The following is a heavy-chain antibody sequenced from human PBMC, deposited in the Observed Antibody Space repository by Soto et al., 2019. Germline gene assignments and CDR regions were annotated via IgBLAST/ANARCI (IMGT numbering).Heavy chain of an antibody. D-gene: IGHD3-9*01. Sequence: QVQLVESGGGVVQPGRSLRLSCAASGFTFSSYGMHWVRQAPGKGLEWVAIIWFDGSDKYYGDSVKGRFTISRDKSKNTVYLQMNSLTAEDTAVYYCARDYDILTGYPGYYLDHWGQGTLVTVSS. CDR3: ARDYDILTGYPGYYLDH. J-gene: IGHJ4*02. CDR1: GFTFSSYG. V-gene: IGHV3-33*01. CDR2: IWFDGSDK.